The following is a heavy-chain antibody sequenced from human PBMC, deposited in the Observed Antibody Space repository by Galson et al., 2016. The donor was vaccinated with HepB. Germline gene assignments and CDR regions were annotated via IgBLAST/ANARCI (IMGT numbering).Heavy chain of an antibody. CDR2: IYWNDDK. CDR3: AHKGLVRGVTAGTDYYYGMDV. V-gene: IGHV2-5*01. J-gene: IGHJ6*02. Sequence: PALVKPTQTLTLTCTFSGFSLSTSGVGVGWIRQPPGKALEWLALIYWNDDKRYSPSLKSRLTITKDTSKNQVVLTMTNMDPVDTATYYFAHKGLVRGVTAGTDYYYGMDVWGQGTTVTVSS. CDR1: GFSLSTSGVG. D-gene: IGHD3-10*01.